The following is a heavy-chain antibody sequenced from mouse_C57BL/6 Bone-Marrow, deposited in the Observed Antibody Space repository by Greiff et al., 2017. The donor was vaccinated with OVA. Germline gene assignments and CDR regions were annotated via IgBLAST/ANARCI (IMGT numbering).Heavy chain of an antibody. CDR3: ARDLEGY. J-gene: IGHJ2*01. Sequence: VQLQQSGPELVKPGASVKISCKASGYAFSSSWMNWVKQRPGKGLEWIGRFYPGDGDTNYNGKFKGKATLTADKSSSTAYMQLSSLTSEDSAVYFCARDLEGYWGQGTTLTVSS. CDR1: GYAFSSSW. V-gene: IGHV1-82*01. CDR2: FYPGDGDT.